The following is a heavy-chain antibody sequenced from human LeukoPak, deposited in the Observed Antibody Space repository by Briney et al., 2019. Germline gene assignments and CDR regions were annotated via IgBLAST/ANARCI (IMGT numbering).Heavy chain of an antibody. CDR2: ISGSCGST. CDR3: ATLRQRFIIVVVPAANAPGY. J-gene: IGHJ4*02. V-gene: IGHV3-23*01. Sequence: PGGSLRLSCAASGFTFSSYAMSWVRQAPGKGLEWVSAISGSCGSTYYADSVKGRFTISRDNSTNKLYLQMNSLRAEDTAVYYCATLRQRFIIVVVPAANAPGYWGQGTLVTVSS. CDR1: GFTFSSYA. D-gene: IGHD2-2*01.